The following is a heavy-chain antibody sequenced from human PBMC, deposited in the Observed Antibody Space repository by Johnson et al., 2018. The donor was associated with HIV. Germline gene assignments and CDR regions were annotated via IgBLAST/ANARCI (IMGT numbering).Heavy chain of an antibody. D-gene: IGHD1-26*01. CDR2: ISYAGRNT. Sequence: QVQLVESGGGVVRPGGSLRLSCAAPGFTFDDYGMSWVRQAPGKGLEWVAVISYAGRNTYSADSVKGRFTISRDNSENTLYLQMNSLRAEDTGMYYCMIDPREWELRGWDAFDIWGQGTMVTVAS. CDR3: MIDPREWELRGWDAFDI. J-gene: IGHJ3*02. V-gene: IGHV3-30*03. CDR1: GFTFDDYG.